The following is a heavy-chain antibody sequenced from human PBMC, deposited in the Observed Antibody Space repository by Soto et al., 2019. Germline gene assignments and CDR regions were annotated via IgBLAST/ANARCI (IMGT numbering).Heavy chain of an antibody. CDR3: ARDWGVYDSYNNSYIPHLDY. Sequence: GGSPRLSCVASGFTFGSNGMNWFRQAPGKGLEWISFISRSSDFIYYADSVRGRFTISRDHAKNSLYLQMNSLRNEDTAVYYCARDWGVYDSYNNSYIPHLDYWGQGALVTVSS. CDR1: GFTFGSNG. V-gene: IGHV3-48*02. J-gene: IGHJ4*01. D-gene: IGHD3-16*01. CDR2: ISRSSDFI.